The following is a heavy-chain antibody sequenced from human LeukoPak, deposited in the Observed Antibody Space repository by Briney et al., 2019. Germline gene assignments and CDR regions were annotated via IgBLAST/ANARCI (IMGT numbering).Heavy chain of an antibody. CDR3: AKRLRDGYNSPIDF. CDR1: GFTFSDYH. V-gene: IGHV3-21*04. J-gene: IGHJ4*02. CDR2: ISTSNSYI. Sequence: PGGSLRLSCVVSGFTFSDYHMNWVRQAPGKGLEWVSSISTSNSYIYYADSLTGRFTISRDNAKNTLYLHMNSLRVEDTAVYYCAKRLRDGYNSPIDFWGQGTLVTVSS. D-gene: IGHD5-24*01.